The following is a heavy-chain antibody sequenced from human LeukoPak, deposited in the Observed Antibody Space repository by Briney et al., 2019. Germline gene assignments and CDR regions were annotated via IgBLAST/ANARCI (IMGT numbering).Heavy chain of an antibody. Sequence: PGGSLRLSCAVPGFTFSSYAMHWVRQAPGKGLEWVAVISYDGSNKYYADSVKGRFTISRDNSKNTLYLQMNSLRAEDTAVYYCARALDIWGQGTMVTVSS. CDR2: ISYDGSNK. J-gene: IGHJ3*02. CDR1: GFTFSSYA. V-gene: IGHV3-30*01. CDR3: ARALDI.